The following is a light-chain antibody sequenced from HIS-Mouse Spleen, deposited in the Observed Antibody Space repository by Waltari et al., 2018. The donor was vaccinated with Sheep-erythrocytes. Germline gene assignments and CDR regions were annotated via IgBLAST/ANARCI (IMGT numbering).Light chain of an antibody. V-gene: IGKV1D-13*01. CDR3: QQFNNYPRT. CDR2: DAS. J-gene: IGKJ1*01. Sequence: AIQLTQSPSSLSASVGDRVTITCRASQGISSALAWYQQKPGKAPKLLIYDASSLESGVPSRFSGSGSGTDFTLTISILQPEYFATYYCQQFNNYPRTFGQGTKVEIK. CDR1: QGISSA.